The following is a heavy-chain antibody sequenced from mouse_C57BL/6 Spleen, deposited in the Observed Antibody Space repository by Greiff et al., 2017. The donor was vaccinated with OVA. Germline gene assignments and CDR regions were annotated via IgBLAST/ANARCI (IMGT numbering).Heavy chain of an antibody. CDR3: TAQATTWFDD. D-gene: IGHD3-2*02. Sequence: QVQLQQPGAELVKPGASVKLSCKASGYTFTSYWMQWVKQRPGQGLEWIGEIDPSDSYTNYNQKFKGKATLPVDTSSSTAYMQLSSLTSEDAAVYCCTAQATTWFDDWGQGTLVTVSA. V-gene: IGHV1-50*01. J-gene: IGHJ3*01. CDR2: IDPSDSYT. CDR1: GYTFTSYW.